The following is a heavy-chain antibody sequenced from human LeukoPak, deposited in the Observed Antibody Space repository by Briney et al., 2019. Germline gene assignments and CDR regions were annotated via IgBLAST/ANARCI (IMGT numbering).Heavy chain of an antibody. J-gene: IGHJ4*02. Sequence: GGSLRLSCAASGFTVSSKDMSWVRQAPGKGLVWVSRINGDGSSTNYADSVQGRFTISRDSAKNTLYLQMNSLRAEDTGVYYCTRGSGGPRDYWGQGTLVTVSS. CDR2: INGDGSST. V-gene: IGHV3-74*01. CDR3: TRGSGGPRDY. CDR1: GFTVSSKD. D-gene: IGHD3-10*01.